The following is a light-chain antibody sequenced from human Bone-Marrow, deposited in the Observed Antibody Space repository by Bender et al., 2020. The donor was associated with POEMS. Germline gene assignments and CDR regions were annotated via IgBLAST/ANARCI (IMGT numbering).Light chain of an antibody. V-gene: IGLV1-44*01. CDR1: DSNFGGNN. CDR3: AAWDDSLGGNLM. CDR2: SNY. J-gene: IGLJ2*01. Sequence: QSVLTQPPSASGTPGQSVIIPCSGTDSNFGGNNVNWYQHLPGTAPRLVVYSNYQRPSGVPARFSGSKSGTSASLAISDIQSVDEAYYYCAAWDDSLGGNLMVGGGTKMTTL.